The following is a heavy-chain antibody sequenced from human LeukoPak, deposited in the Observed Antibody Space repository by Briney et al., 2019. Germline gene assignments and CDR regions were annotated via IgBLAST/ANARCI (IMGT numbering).Heavy chain of an antibody. CDR3: ALGGDRVVVPAAIQDYYYGMDV. D-gene: IGHD2-2*02. V-gene: IGHV1-8*01. CDR1: GYTFTSSD. CDR2: MNPNSGNT. J-gene: IGHJ6*02. Sequence: ASVKVSCKASGYTFTSSDINWVRQATGQGLEWMGWMNPNSGNTGYAQKFQGRVTLTRNTTISTAYMELSSLRSEDTAVYYCALGGDRVVVPAAIQDYYYGMDVWGQGTTVTVSS.